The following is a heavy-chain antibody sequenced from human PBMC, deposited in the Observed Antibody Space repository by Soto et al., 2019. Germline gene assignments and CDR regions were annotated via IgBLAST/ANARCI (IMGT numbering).Heavy chain of an antibody. V-gene: IGHV4-30-4*01. CDR2: IYYSGST. CDR3: ARSITIFGAYNWFDP. D-gene: IGHD3-3*01. J-gene: IGHJ5*02. Sequence: SETLSLTCTVSGGSISSGDYYWSWIRQPPGKGLEWIGYIYYSGSTYYNPSLKSRVTISVDTSKNQFSLKLSSVTAADTAVYYYARSITIFGAYNWFDPWGQGTLVTVSS. CDR1: GGSISSGDYY.